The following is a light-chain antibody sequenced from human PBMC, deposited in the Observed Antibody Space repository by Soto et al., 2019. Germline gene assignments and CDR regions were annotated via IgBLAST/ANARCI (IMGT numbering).Light chain of an antibody. CDR1: QGVSSY. V-gene: IGKV3D-11*01. J-gene: IGKJ5*01. Sequence: EIVVTHSPATLSLSPGARSTLSCRASQGVSSYLAWYQQKPGQAPRLLIYDASNRATGIPARFSGSGPGTDFTLTISSIEPEDFAVYYCQQRSNWLFGQGTRLEIK. CDR3: QQRSNWL. CDR2: DAS.